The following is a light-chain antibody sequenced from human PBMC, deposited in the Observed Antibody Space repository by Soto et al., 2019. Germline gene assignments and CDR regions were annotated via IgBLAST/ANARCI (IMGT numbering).Light chain of an antibody. CDR2: KAS. CDR1: QSISSW. CDR3: QQYDSYLT. V-gene: IGKV1-5*03. Sequence: DIQMTQSPSTLSASVGDRVTITCRASQSISSWVAWYQQKPGKAPKLMIYKASSLESGVPSRFSGSGSGTEFTLTISSLQPDDFATYDCQQYDSYLTFGGGTNVEIK. J-gene: IGKJ4*01.